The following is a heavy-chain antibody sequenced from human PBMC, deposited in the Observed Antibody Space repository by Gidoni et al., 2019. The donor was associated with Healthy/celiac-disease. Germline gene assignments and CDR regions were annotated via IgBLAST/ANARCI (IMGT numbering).Heavy chain of an antibody. V-gene: IGHV3-21*01. CDR3: ARAWQQQLVGAFDI. Sequence: EVQLVESGGGLVMPGGSLRRSCAASGFTFSSYSMNWVRQAPGKGLEWVSSISSSSSYIYYADSVKGRFTIARDNAKNSLYLQMNSLRAEDTAVYYCARAWQQQLVGAFDIWGQGTMVTVSS. D-gene: IGHD6-13*01. J-gene: IGHJ3*02. CDR2: ISSSSSYI. CDR1: GFTFSSYS.